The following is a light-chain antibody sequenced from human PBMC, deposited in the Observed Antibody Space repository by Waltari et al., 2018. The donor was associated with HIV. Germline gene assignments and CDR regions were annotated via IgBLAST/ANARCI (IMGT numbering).Light chain of an antibody. CDR3: QSYDSSLTGSV. Sequence: QSVLTQPPSASGAPGQRVTISCTGRRSNIGAGYDVHWYQQVPGTAPKLLIYGNNNRPSGVPDRFSASKSGASPSLAITGLQAEDEADYYCQSYDSSLTGSVFGGGTKLTVL. V-gene: IGLV1-40*01. CDR2: GNN. CDR1: RSNIGAGYD. J-gene: IGLJ2*01.